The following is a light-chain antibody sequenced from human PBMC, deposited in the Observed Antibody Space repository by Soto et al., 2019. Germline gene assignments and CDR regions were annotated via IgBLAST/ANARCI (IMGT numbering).Light chain of an antibody. CDR3: QQYGTSPLT. CDR1: QSVISSH. CDR2: DDS. V-gene: IGKV3-20*01. Sequence: DIVLTQSPGTLSLSPGERGTLSCRASQSVISSHLAWYQQKPGQAPRLLIYDDSNRATGIADRFSGSGSETDFTLTISRVEPEDFAVYYCQQYGTSPLTFGGGTKVEIK. J-gene: IGKJ4*01.